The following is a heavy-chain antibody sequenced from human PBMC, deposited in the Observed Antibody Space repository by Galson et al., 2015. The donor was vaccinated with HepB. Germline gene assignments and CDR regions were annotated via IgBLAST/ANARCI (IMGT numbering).Heavy chain of an antibody. CDR1: GFTFTSSA. D-gene: IGHD6-19*01. CDR2: IVVGSGNT. V-gene: IGHV1-58*01. Sequence: SVKASCKASGFTFTSSAVQWVRQARGQRLEWIGWIVVGSGNTNYAQKFQERVTITRDMSTSTAYMELSSLRSEDTAVYYCAADRDGSSGWYYFDYWGQGTLVTVSS. J-gene: IGHJ4*02. CDR3: AADRDGSSGWYYFDY.